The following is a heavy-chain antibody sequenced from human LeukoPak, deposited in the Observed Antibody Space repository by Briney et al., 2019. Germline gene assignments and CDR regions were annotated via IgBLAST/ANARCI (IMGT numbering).Heavy chain of an antibody. CDR2: IYPGDSDT. CDR3: ARQTSAASDY. V-gene: IGHV5-51*01. D-gene: IGHD6-25*01. Sequence: GESLKISCKGSGYSFTSSWIGWVRQMPGKGLEWMGIIYPGDSDTRYSPSFQGQVALSVDKSISTAYLQWTSLKASDTAMYYCARQTSAASDYWGQGTLVSVSS. CDR1: GYSFTSSW. J-gene: IGHJ4*02.